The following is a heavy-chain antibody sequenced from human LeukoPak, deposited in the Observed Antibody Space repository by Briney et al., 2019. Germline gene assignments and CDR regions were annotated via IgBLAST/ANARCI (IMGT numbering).Heavy chain of an antibody. Sequence: GGSLRLSCAASGFIFSSYGMHWVRQAPGKGLEWVAVIWYDGSNKYYADSVKGRFTISRDNSKNTLYLQMNSLRAEDTAVYYCARGYSSSWYESYYYYYGMDVWGQGTTVTVSS. CDR3: ARGYSSSWYESYYYYYGMDV. V-gene: IGHV3-33*01. CDR2: IWYDGSNK. J-gene: IGHJ6*02. CDR1: GFIFSSYG. D-gene: IGHD6-13*01.